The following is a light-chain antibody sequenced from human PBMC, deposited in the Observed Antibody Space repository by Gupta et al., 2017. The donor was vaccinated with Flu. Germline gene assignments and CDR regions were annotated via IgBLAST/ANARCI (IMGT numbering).Light chain of an antibody. CDR1: QGIRSY. CDR2: AAS. CDR3: QQLNSYPSCT. V-gene: IGKV1-9*01. J-gene: IGKJ3*01. Sequence: GDRVTITCRASQGIRSYLAWYQQKPGKAPKLLIYAASTLHSGVPSSFSGSGSGTEFTLTISSLQPEDFATYYCQQLNSYPSCTFDPGTKV.